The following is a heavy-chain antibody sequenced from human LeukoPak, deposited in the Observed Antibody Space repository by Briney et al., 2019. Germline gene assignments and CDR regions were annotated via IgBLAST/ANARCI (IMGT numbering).Heavy chain of an antibody. D-gene: IGHD6-19*01. CDR2: ISYDGGNK. V-gene: IGHV3-30-3*01. CDR1: GFTFSSYA. CDR3: ARGFTIAVAGTRINRFDP. Sequence: GGSLRLSCAASGFTFSSYAMHWVRQAPGKGLEWVAVISYDGGNKYYADSVKGRFTISRDNAKNSLYLQMNSLRVEDTAVYYCARGFTIAVAGTRINRFDPWGQGTLVTVSS. J-gene: IGHJ5*02.